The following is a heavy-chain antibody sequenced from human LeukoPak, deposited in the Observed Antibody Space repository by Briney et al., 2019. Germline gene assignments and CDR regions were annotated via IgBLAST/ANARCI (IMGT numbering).Heavy chain of an antibody. CDR2: INPNSGGT. Sequence: VASVKVSCKASGYTFTGYYMHWVRQAPGQGLEWMGWINPNSGGTNYAQKFQGRVTMTRDTSISTAYMELSRLRSDDTAVYYCSRDREVRGVITSFWFDPWGQGTLVTVSS. V-gene: IGHV1-2*02. J-gene: IGHJ5*02. D-gene: IGHD3-10*01. CDR3: SRDREVRGVITSFWFDP. CDR1: GYTFTGYY.